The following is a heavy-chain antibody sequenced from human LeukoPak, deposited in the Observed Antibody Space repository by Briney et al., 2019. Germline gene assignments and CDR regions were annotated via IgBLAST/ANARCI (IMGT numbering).Heavy chain of an antibody. CDR1: GGSFSGYY. V-gene: IGHV4-34*01. D-gene: IGHD3-10*01. CDR2: INHSGST. CDR3: AREGGYYYGSGSYYNGRFDI. Sequence: PSETLSLTCAVYGGSFSGYYWSWIRQPPGKGLEWIGEINHSGSTNYNSSLKSRVTISVDTSKNQFSLKLSSVTAADTAVYYCAREGGYYYGSGSYYNGRFDIWGQGTMVTVSS. J-gene: IGHJ3*02.